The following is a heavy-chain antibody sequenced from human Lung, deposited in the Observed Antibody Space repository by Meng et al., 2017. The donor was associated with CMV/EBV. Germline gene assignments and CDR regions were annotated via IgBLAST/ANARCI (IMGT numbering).Heavy chain of an antibody. J-gene: IGHJ4*02. V-gene: IGHV1-18*01. CDR1: GYSVSSYG. Sequence: ASVKVSCKPSGYSVSSYGLSWVRQAPGQGLEWMGWISGINGNTKYAEKFQGRVTVTKDFMELRSQRSDDTAVYYCARHSAIFYFDYWGQGTLVTVSS. D-gene: IGHD6-25*01. CDR2: ISGINGNT. CDR3: ARHSAIFYFDY.